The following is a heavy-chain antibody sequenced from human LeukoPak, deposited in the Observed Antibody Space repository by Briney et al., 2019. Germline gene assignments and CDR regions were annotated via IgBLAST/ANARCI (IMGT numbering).Heavy chain of an antibody. Sequence: GGSLRLSCAASGFTFSSYWMHWVRQVPGKGPVWVSRINSDGSSTRYADSVKGRFTISRDNAKNTVYLQMNSLRVEDTAVYYCARAGYCSRTSCYQRFHYYYMDVWGKGTTVTVSS. CDR2: INSDGSST. J-gene: IGHJ6*03. CDR1: GFTFSSYW. V-gene: IGHV3-74*01. D-gene: IGHD2-2*01. CDR3: ARAGYCSRTSCYQRFHYYYMDV.